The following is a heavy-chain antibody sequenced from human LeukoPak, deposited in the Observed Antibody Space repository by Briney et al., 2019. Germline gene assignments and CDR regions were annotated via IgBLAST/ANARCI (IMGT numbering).Heavy chain of an antibody. CDR2: ISSSSSYI. V-gene: IGHV3-21*01. J-gene: IGHJ6*02. Sequence: GGSLRLSCAASGFTFSSYSMNWVRQAPGKGLEWVSYISSSSSYIYNADSVKGRFTLSRDTAKNTLYLQMNSLRAEDTAVYYCARDFGGALPPYYFYGMNVWGQGTTVTVSS. CDR3: ARDFGGALPPYYFYGMNV. CDR1: GFTFSSYS. D-gene: IGHD2-15*01.